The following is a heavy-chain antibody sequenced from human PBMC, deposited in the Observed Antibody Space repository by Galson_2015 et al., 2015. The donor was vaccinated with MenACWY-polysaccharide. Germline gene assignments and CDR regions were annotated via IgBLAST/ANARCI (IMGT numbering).Heavy chain of an antibody. CDR2: MSFSGSS. J-gene: IGHJ4*02. CDR1: GGSISSGSYY. D-gene: IGHD3-9*01. CDR3: ARGNYDILTGNYAFDY. V-gene: IGHV4-61*02. Sequence: TLSLTCTVSGGSISSGSYYWSWIRQSAGKGLEWIGRMSFSGSSNYKPSLKSRVTISIDTSKNQFPLSLSSVTAADTAVYYCARGNYDILTGNYAFDYWGQGTLVTVSS.